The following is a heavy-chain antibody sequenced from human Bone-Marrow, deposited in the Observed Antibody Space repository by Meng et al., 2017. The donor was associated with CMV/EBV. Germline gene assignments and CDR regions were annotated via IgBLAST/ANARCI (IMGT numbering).Heavy chain of an antibody. D-gene: IGHD4-11*01. CDR1: GFTFSSYW. CDR2: IKQDGSEK. Sequence: GESLKISCAASGFTFSSYWMSWVRQAPGKGLEWVANIKQDGSEKYYVDSVKGRFTISRDNAKNSLYLQMNSLRAEDTAVYYCARDSDYSNYNWFDPWGQGTLVTGSS. J-gene: IGHJ5*02. CDR3: ARDSDYSNYNWFDP. V-gene: IGHV3-7*01.